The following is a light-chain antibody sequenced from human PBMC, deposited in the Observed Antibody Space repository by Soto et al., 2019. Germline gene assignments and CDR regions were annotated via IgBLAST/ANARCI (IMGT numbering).Light chain of an antibody. J-gene: IGLJ3*02. V-gene: IGLV6-57*03. CDR3: QSYDSSNPWV. CDR1: SGSIASNY. Sequence: NFVLTQPHSVSESPGKTVTISCTRSSGSIASNYVQWYQQRPGSAPTTVIYEDNQRPSGVPDRFSGSIDSSSNSASLTISGLKTEDEDDYYCQSYDSSNPWVFGGGTKLTVL. CDR2: EDN.